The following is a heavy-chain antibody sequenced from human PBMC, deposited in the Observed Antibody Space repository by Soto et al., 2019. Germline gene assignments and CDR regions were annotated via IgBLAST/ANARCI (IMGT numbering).Heavy chain of an antibody. Sequence: GGSLRLSCAASGFTFSSYGMHWVRQAPGKGLEWVAVISYDGSNKYYADSVKGRFTISRDNSKNTLYLQMNSLRAEDTAVYYCEKEYGGYGIGCWGQGTLVTVSA. J-gene: IGHJ4*02. D-gene: IGHD5-12*01. CDR3: EKEYGGYGIGC. CDR1: GFTFSSYG. V-gene: IGHV3-30*18. CDR2: ISYDGSNK.